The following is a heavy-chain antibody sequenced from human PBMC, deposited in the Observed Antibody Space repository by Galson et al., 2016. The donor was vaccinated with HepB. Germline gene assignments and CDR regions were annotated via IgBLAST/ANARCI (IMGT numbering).Heavy chain of an antibody. D-gene: IGHD1-26*01. V-gene: IGHV1-24*01. CDR1: GYTLSETF. CDR2: FDPDDGER. Sequence: SVKVSCKVSGYTLSETFIYWVRQAPGKGLEWMGGFDPDDGERVYAQKFQGRVTSTRDTSASTAYTELSSLRSEDRAVYYCARVRVSSGSYQFYYFDYWGQGTLVTVSS. CDR3: ARVRVSSGSYQFYYFDY. J-gene: IGHJ4*02.